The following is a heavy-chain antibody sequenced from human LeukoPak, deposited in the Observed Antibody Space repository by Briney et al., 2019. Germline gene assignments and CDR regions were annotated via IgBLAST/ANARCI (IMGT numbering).Heavy chain of an antibody. J-gene: IGHJ3*02. V-gene: IGHV3-53*01. Sequence: GGSLRLSCAASGFTVSRNYMSWVRQAPGKGLEWVSIIYSGGSTYYADSVKGRFTISRDNSNNTLYLQMNSLKTEDTAVYYCTTDLVRYYVILTGYNPDAFDIWGQGTMVTVSS. D-gene: IGHD3-9*01. CDR1: GFTVSRNY. CDR2: IYSGGST. CDR3: TTDLVRYYVILTGYNPDAFDI.